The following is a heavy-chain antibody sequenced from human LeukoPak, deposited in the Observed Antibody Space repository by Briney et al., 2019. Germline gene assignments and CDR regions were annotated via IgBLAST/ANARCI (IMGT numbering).Heavy chain of an antibody. CDR2: ISSDGDNT. CDR1: GFTFSSYS. V-gene: IGHV3-64*02. CDR3: ARAALEYCGGDCLDY. D-gene: IGHD2-21*01. Sequence: PGGSLRLSCAASGFTFSSYSMHWVRQAPGKGLEYVSVISSDGDNTYYADSVKGRFTISRDNSKNTLYLQMGGLRAEDMAVYYCARAALEYCGGDCLDYWGQGTLVTVSS. J-gene: IGHJ4*02.